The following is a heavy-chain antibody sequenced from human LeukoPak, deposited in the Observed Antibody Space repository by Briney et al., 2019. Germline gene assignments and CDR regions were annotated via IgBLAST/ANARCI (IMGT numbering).Heavy chain of an antibody. CDR1: GLTFSRYA. Sequence: GGSLRLSCAVSGLTFSRYAMSWVRQAPGKGLEWVSAISESGSGTYYADSVKGRFTISRDNSKNTLYLQMNSLRAEDTAVYYCARGSYYYDSSGYPLDYWGQGTLVTVSS. CDR3: ARGSYYYDSSGYPLDY. D-gene: IGHD3-22*01. V-gene: IGHV3-23*01. CDR2: ISESGSGT. J-gene: IGHJ4*02.